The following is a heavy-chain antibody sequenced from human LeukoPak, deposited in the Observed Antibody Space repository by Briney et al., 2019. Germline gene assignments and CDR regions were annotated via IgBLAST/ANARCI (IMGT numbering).Heavy chain of an antibody. D-gene: IGHD5-18*01. V-gene: IGHV4-30-4*08. CDR1: GGSISSGDYY. J-gene: IGHJ4*02. CDR2: IYYSGST. Sequence: SETLSLTCTVSGGSISSGDYYWSWIRQPPGKGLEWIGYIYYSGSTYYNPSLKSRVTISVDTSKNQFSLKLSSVTAADTAVYYCARRSWVDTAFFDYWGQGTLVTVSS. CDR3: ARRSWVDTAFFDY.